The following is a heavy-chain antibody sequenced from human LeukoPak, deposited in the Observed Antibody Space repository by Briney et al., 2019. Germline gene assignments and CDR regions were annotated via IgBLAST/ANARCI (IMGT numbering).Heavy chain of an antibody. J-gene: IGHJ4*02. CDR1: GDTFTTYD. V-gene: IGHV1-8*01. CDR2: MNPNSGNT. D-gene: IGHD3-3*01. Sequence: ASVKVSCKASGDTFTTYDVNWVRQATGQGLEWMGWMNPNSGNTGYAQKFQGRVTMTRYTSISTAYMVLSSLRSDDTAVYYCVRTAGIFWSGAYYFDSWGQGTLVTVSS. CDR3: VRTAGIFWSGAYYFDS.